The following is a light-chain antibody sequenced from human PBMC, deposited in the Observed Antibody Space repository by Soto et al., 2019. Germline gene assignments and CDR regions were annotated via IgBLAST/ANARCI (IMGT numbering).Light chain of an antibody. J-gene: IGLJ1*01. Sequence: QSVLTQPASVSGSPGQSIAISCTGTRSDVGAYNYVSWYQQHPGKAPKLMISEVTNRPSGVSGRFSGSKSGNTASLTISGLQAADEADYYCSSFTSRFTFVFGTGTKVTVL. CDR3: SSFTSRFTFV. CDR1: RSDVGAYNY. V-gene: IGLV2-14*01. CDR2: EVT.